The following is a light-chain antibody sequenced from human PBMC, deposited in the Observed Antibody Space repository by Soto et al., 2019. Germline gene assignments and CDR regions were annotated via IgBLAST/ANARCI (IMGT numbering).Light chain of an antibody. J-gene: IGKJ1*01. V-gene: IGKV3-15*01. Sequence: EIDLTQSPGPLSVSPGERVTLSCRASQSVSSNLAWYQQRPGQAPRLLIYSVSSRDTDIPARFSGGGSGTEFTLTINSLQTEDFGAYYCQQYNVWPQTFGQGTKVDIK. CDR3: QQYNVWPQT. CDR2: SVS. CDR1: QSVSSN.